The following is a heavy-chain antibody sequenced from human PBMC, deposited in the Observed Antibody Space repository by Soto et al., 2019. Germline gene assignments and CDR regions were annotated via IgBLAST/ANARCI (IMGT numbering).Heavy chain of an antibody. CDR1: GGSISSGGYS. J-gene: IGHJ6*02. Sequence: SETLSLTCAVSGGSISSGGYSWNWIRQPPGKGLEWIGYIYHSGYTYYTPSLKSRVTISVDKSKNQFSLNLSSVTAADTAVYYCAVSTNWEPAEFDTWGQQTTLTISS. V-gene: IGHV4-30-2*01. D-gene: IGHD1-26*01. CDR2: IYHSGYT. CDR3: AVSTNWEPAEFDT.